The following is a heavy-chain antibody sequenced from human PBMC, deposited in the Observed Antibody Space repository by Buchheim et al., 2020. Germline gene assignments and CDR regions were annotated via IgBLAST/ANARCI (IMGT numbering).Heavy chain of an antibody. D-gene: IGHD3-3*01. Sequence: EVQLLESGGGLVQPGGSLRLSCAASGFTFSSYAMSWVRQAPGKGLEWVSAISGSGGSTYYADSVKGRFTISRDNSKNTLYLQMNSLRAEDTAVYYCAKLDYDFWSGPEPPYYYYGMDVWGQGTT. J-gene: IGHJ6*02. CDR3: AKLDYDFWSGPEPPYYYYGMDV. V-gene: IGHV3-23*01. CDR1: GFTFSSYA. CDR2: ISGSGGST.